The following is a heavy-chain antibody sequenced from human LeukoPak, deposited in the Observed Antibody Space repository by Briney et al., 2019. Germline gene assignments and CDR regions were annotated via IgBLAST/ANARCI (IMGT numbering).Heavy chain of an antibody. CDR1: GGSISGYY. J-gene: IGHJ4*02. V-gene: IGHV4-4*07. CDR2: IYTSGST. CDR3: ARANSETYYYDSSGYYYFDY. D-gene: IGHD3-22*01. Sequence: SETLSLTCAVSGGSISGYYWSWIRQPAGKGLEWIGRIYTSGSTNYNPSLKSRVTMSLDPSKNQFSLKLSSVTAADTAVYYCARANSETYYYDSSGYYYFDYWGQGTLVTVSS.